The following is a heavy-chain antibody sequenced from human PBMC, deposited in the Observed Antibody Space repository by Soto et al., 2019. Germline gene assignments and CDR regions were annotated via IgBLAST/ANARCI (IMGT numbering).Heavy chain of an antibody. V-gene: IGHV3-74*01. CDR3: ARGRPYGMDV. CDR1: GFTFGSYW. CDR2: IDSDGSST. Sequence: GGSLRLSCAASGFTFGSYWMNWVRQAPGKGLVWVSRIDSDGSSTTYADSVKGRFTTSRDNAKNTLYLQMSSLRVEDTAVYYCARGRPYGMDVWGQGTTVTVSS. J-gene: IGHJ6*02.